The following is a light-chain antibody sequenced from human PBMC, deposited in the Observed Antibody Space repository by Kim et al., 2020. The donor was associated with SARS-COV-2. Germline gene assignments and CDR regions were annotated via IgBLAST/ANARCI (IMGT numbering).Light chain of an antibody. J-gene: IGLJ2*01. CDR1: SGSNVDKY. V-gene: IGLV6-57*03. CDR3: QSHDRRTVV. CDR2: ENN. Sequence: GKTIISSCTRNSGSNVDKYVQWYQQRPCSAPTTVIQENNRRPSGVPDRFSGSIDTSSNSASLTISGLNTDDEADYYSQSHDRRTVVFGGGTQLTVL.